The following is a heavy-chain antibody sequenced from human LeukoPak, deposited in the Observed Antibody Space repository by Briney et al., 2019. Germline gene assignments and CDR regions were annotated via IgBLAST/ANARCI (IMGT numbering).Heavy chain of an antibody. V-gene: IGHV1-24*01. D-gene: IGHD3-9*01. CDR3: ATGIILTGYSSNDY. Sequence: ASVKVSCKVSGYTLTELSMHWVRQAPGKGLEWMGAFDPEDGETIYAQKFQGRVTMTEDTSTDTAYMVLSSLRSEDTAVYYCATGIILTGYSSNDYWGQGTLVTVSS. CDR2: FDPEDGET. CDR1: GYTLTELS. J-gene: IGHJ4*02.